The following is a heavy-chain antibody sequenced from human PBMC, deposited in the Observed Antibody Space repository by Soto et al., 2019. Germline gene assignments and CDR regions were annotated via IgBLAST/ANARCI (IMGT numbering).Heavy chain of an antibody. CDR2: INHSGST. D-gene: IGHD2-2*01. CDR1: GGSFSGYY. Sequence: QVQLQQWGAGLLKPSETLSLTCAVYGGSFSGYYWSWIRQPPGKGLEWIGEINHSGSTNYNPSLKSRVTISVDTSKNQFSLKLSSVTAADTAVYYCARVPLEKDIVVVPAAINAFDIWGQGTMVTVSS. J-gene: IGHJ3*02. V-gene: IGHV4-34*01. CDR3: ARVPLEKDIVVVPAAINAFDI.